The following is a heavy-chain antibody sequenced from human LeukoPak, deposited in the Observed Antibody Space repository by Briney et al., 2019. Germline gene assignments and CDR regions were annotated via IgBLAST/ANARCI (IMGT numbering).Heavy chain of an antibody. CDR1: GGSISSGGYY. D-gene: IGHD3-3*01. V-gene: IGHV4-30-2*01. Sequence: SETLSLTCTVSGGSISSGGYYWSWIRQPPGKGLEWIGYIYHSGSTYYNPSLKSRVTISVDRSKNQFSLKLSSVTAADTAVYYCARWYYDFWSGPNTSDYWGQGTLVTVSS. CDR3: ARWYYDFWSGPNTSDY. J-gene: IGHJ4*02. CDR2: IYHSGST.